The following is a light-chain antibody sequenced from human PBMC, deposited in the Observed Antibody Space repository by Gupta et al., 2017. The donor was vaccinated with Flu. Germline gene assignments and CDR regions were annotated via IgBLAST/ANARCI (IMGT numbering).Light chain of an antibody. Sequence: DIQMTQSPSSVSASVGDRVTINCRASQGIRSWLAWYQQKPGKAPKLLIYAASNLESGVPSRFSGSGFGTDFTLTISSLQPEEVATDFCQYANTALGMYSFGQGTKLEIK. V-gene: IGKV1-12*01. J-gene: IGKJ2*03. CDR3: QYANTALGMYS. CDR2: AAS. CDR1: QGIRSW.